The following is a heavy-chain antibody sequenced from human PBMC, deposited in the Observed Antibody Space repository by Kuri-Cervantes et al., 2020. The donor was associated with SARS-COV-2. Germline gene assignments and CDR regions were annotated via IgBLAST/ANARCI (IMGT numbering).Heavy chain of an antibody. Sequence: GESLKISCEVSGFLFSASAIHWVRQAPGKGLEWVAVISYDGSNKYYVDSVKGRFTISRDNSKNTLYLQMNSLRAEDTAVYYCARDLRLGKSLDYWGQGTLVTVSS. CDR1: GFLFSASA. J-gene: IGHJ4*02. D-gene: IGHD7-27*01. CDR3: ARDLRLGKSLDY. V-gene: IGHV3-30-3*01. CDR2: ISYDGSNK.